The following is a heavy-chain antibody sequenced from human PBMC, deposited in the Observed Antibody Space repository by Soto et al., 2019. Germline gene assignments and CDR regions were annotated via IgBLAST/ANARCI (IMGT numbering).Heavy chain of an antibody. D-gene: IGHD6-19*01. V-gene: IGHV3-9*01. J-gene: IGHJ4*02. CDR1: GFTFDDYA. CDR3: ALTGIAVAGTGY. Sequence: EVQLVESGGGLVQPGRSLRLSCAASGFTFDDYAMHWVRQAPGKGLEWVSGISWNSGSIGYADSVKGRFTISRDNAKNSLYLQMNSLRAEDTALYYCALTGIAVAGTGYWGQGTLVTVSS. CDR2: ISWNSGSI.